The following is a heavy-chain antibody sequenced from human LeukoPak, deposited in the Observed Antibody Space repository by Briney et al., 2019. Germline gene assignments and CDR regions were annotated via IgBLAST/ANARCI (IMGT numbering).Heavy chain of an antibody. D-gene: IGHD6-19*01. V-gene: IGHV4-39*01. CDR1: GGSISSSSYY. Sequence: PSETLSLTCTVSGGSISSSSYYWGWIRQPPGKGLEWIGSIYYSGSTYYNPSLKSRVTISVDTSKNQFSLELSSVTAADTAVYYCARQEWLFHNWFDPWGQGTLVTVSS. J-gene: IGHJ5*02. CDR3: ARQEWLFHNWFDP. CDR2: IYYSGST.